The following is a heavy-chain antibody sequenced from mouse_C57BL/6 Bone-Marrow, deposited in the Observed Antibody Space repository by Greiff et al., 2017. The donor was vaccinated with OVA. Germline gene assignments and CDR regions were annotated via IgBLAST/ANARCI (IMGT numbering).Heavy chain of an antibody. CDR2: IYPRDGST. V-gene: IGHV1-85*01. J-gene: IGHJ4*01. CDR1: GYTFTSYD. CDR3: AREGVTTVVRAMDY. Sequence: QVHVKQSGPELVKPGASVKLSCKASGYTFTSYDINWVKQRPGQGLEWIGWIYPRDGSTKYNEKFKGKATLTVDTSSSTAYMELHSLTSEDSAVYFCAREGVTTVVRAMDYWGQGTSVTVSS. D-gene: IGHD1-1*01.